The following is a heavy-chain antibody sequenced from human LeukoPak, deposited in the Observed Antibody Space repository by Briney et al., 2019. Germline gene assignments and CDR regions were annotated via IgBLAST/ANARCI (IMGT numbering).Heavy chain of an antibody. Sequence: GRTLRLSCAASGFTFRSYGMHGFRQAPGKGLKKVAVISYDGSNKYYADSVKGRFTISRDNSKNTLYLQMNSLRAEDTAVYYCAKDFSMVRGVISDNFDYWGQGTLVTVSS. V-gene: IGHV3-30*18. CDR1: GFTFRSYG. D-gene: IGHD3-10*01. J-gene: IGHJ4*02. CDR2: ISYDGSNK. CDR3: AKDFSMVRGVISDNFDY.